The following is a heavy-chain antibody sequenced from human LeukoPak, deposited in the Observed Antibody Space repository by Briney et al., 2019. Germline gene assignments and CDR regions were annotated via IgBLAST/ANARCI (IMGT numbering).Heavy chain of an antibody. CDR2: IDPNSGGR. CDR3: ARVPSPYTTSRFHY. J-gene: IGHJ4*02. D-gene: IGHD2-2*02. Sequence: ASVTLSCTSAGYAFTVYDMHWGWHRPGQGLEWMGRIDPNSGGRNYAQKFQVRVTMTRATSISTVYMELSGLRSDDPAVYSCARVPSPYTTSRFHYWGEGTLVTVSS. V-gene: IGHV1-2*02. CDR1: GYAFTVYD.